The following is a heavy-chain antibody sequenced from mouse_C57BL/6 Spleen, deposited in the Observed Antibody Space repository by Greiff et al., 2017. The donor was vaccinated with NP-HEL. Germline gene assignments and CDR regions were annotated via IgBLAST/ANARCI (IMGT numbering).Heavy chain of an antibody. CDR3: ARDDPEGFAY. Sequence: QVQLQQSGPELVKPGASVKISCKASGYAFSSSWMNWVQQRPGKGLEWIGRIYPGDGDTNYTGTFKGQATLTADKSSNTAYMQLSSRTAEDSAVYFCARDDPEGFAYGGQGTLVTVSA. J-gene: IGHJ3*01. V-gene: IGHV1-82*01. CDR1: GYAFSSSW. CDR2: IYPGDGDT.